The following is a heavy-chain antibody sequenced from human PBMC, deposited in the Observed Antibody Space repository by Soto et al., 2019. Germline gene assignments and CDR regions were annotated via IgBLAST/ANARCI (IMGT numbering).Heavy chain of an antibody. J-gene: IGHJ3*02. Sequence: PGESLKISCKGSGYSFTSYWIGWVRQMPGKGLEWMGIIYPGDSDTRYSPSFQGQVTISADKSISTAYLQWSSLKASDTAMYYCAVRLLWFGEKYPNAFDIWGQGTMVTVSS. CDR3: AVRLLWFGEKYPNAFDI. V-gene: IGHV5-51*01. D-gene: IGHD3-10*01. CDR1: GYSFTSYW. CDR2: IYPGDSDT.